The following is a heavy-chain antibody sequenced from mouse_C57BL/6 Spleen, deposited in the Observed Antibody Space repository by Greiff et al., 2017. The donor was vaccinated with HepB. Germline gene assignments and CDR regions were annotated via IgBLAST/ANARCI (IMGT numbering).Heavy chain of an antibody. V-gene: IGHV14-1*01. J-gene: IGHJ4*01. CDR1: GFNIKDYY. CDR2: IDPEDGDT. Sequence: EVKLQESGAELVRPGASVKLSCTASGFNIKDYYMHWVKQRPEQGLEWIGRIDPEDGDTEYAPKFQGKATMTADTSSNTAYLQLSSLTSEDTAVYYCTTLGNGNYYYYAMDYWGQGTSVTVSS. D-gene: IGHD2-1*01. CDR3: TTLGNGNYYYYAMDY.